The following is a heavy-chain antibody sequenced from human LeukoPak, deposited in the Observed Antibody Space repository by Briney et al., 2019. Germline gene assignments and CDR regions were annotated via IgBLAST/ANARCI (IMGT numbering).Heavy chain of an antibody. CDR2: IDYDSSHI. D-gene: IGHD3-9*01. V-gene: IGHV3-21*01. Sequence: GGSLRLSCAASGFTFSNSAMNWVRRVPGKGLEWVSSIDYDSSHIYYAASVRGRFTISRDNARNSVYLQMNSLRVEGTAVYYCARDPLRYLRVGHYDYWGQGTLVAVSS. CDR3: ARDPLRYLRVGHYDY. J-gene: IGHJ4*02. CDR1: GFTFSNSA.